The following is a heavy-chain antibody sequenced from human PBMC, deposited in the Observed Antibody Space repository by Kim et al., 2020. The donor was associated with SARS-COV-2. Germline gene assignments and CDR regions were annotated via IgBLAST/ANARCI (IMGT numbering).Heavy chain of an antibody. J-gene: IGHJ4*02. V-gene: IGHV3-15*01. CDR1: GFTFSNAW. CDR2: IKSKTDGGKT. D-gene: IGHD1-26*01. CDR3: TTHEWELPCFDY. Sequence: GGSLRLSCAASGFTFSNAWMSWVRQAPGKGLEWVGRIKSKTDGGKTDYAAPVKGRFTISRDDSKNTLYLQMNSLKTEDTAVYYCTTHEWELPCFDYWGQGTLVTVSS.